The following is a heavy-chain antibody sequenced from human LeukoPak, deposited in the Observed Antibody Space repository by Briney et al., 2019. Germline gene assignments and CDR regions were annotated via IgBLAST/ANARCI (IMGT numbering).Heavy chain of an antibody. V-gene: IGHV3-7*01. J-gene: IGHJ5*02. CDR2: IKQDGSEK. CDR3: ARRGYFEFWSGYFQRLEGWFDP. D-gene: IGHD3-3*01. CDR1: GFRFSTYW. Sequence: GGSLRLSCAASGFRFSTYWMTWVRQAPGKGLEWVANIKQDGSEKYYVDSVKGRFTVSRDNAKNSLYLEMNSLRAEDTAVYYCARRGYFEFWSGYFQRLEGWFDPWGQGTLDTVSS.